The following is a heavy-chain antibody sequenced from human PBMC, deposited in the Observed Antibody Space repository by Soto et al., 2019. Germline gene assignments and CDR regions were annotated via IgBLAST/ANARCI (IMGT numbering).Heavy chain of an antibody. CDR1: GYTFTGYY. CDR2: INPNSGGT. Sequence: GASVKVSCKASGYTFTGYYMHWVRQAPGQGLEWMGWINPNSGGTNYAQKFQGWVTMTRDTSISTAYMELSRLRSDDTAVYYCARGEHYYDSSGYYLGYWGQGTLVTVSS. CDR3: ARGEHYYDSSGYYLGY. V-gene: IGHV1-2*04. J-gene: IGHJ4*02. D-gene: IGHD3-22*01.